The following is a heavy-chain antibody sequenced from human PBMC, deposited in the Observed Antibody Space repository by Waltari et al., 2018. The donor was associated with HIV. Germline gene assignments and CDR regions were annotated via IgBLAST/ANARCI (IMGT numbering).Heavy chain of an antibody. J-gene: IGHJ4*02. CDR2: ITASSIYI. Sequence: EVQLVESGGGLVKPGGSLRLSCAASGFAFSGYNMNWVRQAPGKGLGWVSSITASSIYIYYAESVKGRFTISRDNAKNSVYLQMNSLRAEDTAIYYCARVLSNYYFDYWGQGALVTVSS. D-gene: IGHD3-9*01. CDR1: GFAFSGYN. CDR3: ARVLSNYYFDY. V-gene: IGHV3-21*06.